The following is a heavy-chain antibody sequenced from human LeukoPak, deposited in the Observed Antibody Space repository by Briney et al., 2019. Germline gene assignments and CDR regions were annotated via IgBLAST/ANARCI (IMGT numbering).Heavy chain of an antibody. CDR2: ISTSGGST. J-gene: IGHJ6*02. Sequence: GGSLRLSCAASGFTFSRYAMHWVRQAPGKGLQFVSAISTSGGSTSYANSVRGRFTISRDNSKNTLHLQMGSLRAEDMAVYYCARDDGWYGSGSHYYFYSMDVWGQGTTVTVSS. CDR3: ARDDGWYGSGSHYYFYSMDV. V-gene: IGHV3-64*01. CDR1: GFTFSRYA. D-gene: IGHD3-10*01.